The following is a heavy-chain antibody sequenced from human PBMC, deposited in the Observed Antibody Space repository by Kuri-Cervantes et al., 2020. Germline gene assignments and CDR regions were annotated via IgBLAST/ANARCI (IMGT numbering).Heavy chain of an antibody. D-gene: IGHD7-27*01. J-gene: IGHJ4*02. CDR3: ARGSPNWGFGYFDY. CDR1: GYTFTSYG. V-gene: IGHV1-18*01. Sequence: ASVKVSCKASGYTFTSYGISWVRQAPGQGLEWMGWISAYNGNTNYAQKLQGRVTMTTDTSTSTAYMELRSLRSNDTAVYYCARGSPNWGFGYFDYWGQGTLVTVSS. CDR2: ISAYNGNT.